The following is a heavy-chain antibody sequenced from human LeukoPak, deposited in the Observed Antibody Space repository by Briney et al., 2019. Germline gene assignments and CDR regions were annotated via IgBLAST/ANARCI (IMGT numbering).Heavy chain of an antibody. D-gene: IGHD4-11*01. V-gene: IGHV3-48*01. CDR1: GFTFSSYW. Sequence: PGGSLRLSCAASGFTFSSYWMNWARQAPGKGLEWVSYISRSSNTIYYADSVKGRFTISRDNSKNTLHLQMNSLRAEDTAVYYCARAPYYSDYLDYWGQGTLVTVSS. CDR3: ARAPYYSDYLDY. CDR2: ISRSSNTI. J-gene: IGHJ4*02.